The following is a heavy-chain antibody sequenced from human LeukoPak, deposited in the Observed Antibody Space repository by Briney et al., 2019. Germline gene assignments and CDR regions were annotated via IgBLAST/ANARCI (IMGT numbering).Heavy chain of an antibody. J-gene: IGHJ5*02. CDR2: IYYSGST. V-gene: IGHV4-59*01. Sequence: PSETLSLTCTLSGGSISSYYGSCIRQPPGKGLEWIGYIYYSGSTNYNPSLKSRVTISVDTSKNQFSLKLSSVTAADTAVYYCARLYGGKHSRFDPWGQGTLVTVYS. CDR1: GGSISSYY. D-gene: IGHD4-23*01. CDR3: ARLYGGKHSRFDP.